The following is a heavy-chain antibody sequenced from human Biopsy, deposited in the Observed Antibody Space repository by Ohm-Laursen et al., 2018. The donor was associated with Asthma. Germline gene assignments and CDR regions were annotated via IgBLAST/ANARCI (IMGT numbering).Heavy chain of an antibody. CDR3: ARRWRSYDSSNYYLDQ. CDR2: IYHPGNA. V-gene: IGHV4-4*01. J-gene: IGHJ4*02. Sequence: TLSLTCDVSGGSISVSNWWSWVRQPPGRGLEWIGQIYHPGNANYNPSLKSRVTMSVDKSKNQFSLKLTPVTAADTAVYFCARRWRSYDSSNYYLDQWGQGTLVTVSS. D-gene: IGHD3-22*01. CDR1: GGSISVSNW.